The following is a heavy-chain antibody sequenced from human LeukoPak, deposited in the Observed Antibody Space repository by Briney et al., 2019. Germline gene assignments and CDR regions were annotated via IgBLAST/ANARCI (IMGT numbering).Heavy chain of an antibody. D-gene: IGHD3-9*01. J-gene: IGHJ4*02. CDR1: GGTFSSCA. Sequence: GASVKVSCKASGGTFSSCAISWVRQAPGQGLEWMGRIIPILGIANYAQKFQGRVTITADKSTSTAYMELSSLRSEDTAVYYCARHLTGYTSYYFDYWGQGTLVTVSS. CDR2: IIPILGIA. CDR3: ARHLTGYTSYYFDY. V-gene: IGHV1-69*04.